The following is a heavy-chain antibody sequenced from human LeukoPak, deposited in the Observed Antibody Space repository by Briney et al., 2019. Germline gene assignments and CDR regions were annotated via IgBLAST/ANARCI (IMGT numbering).Heavy chain of an antibody. CDR3: ARDIYYDSSGYYVY. CDR2: ISSSSSYV. CDR1: GFTFSSYN. Sequence: SGGSLRLSCAASGFTFSSYNMNWVRQAPGKGLEWVSSISSSSSYVYYADSVKGRFTISRDNAKNSLYLQMNSLRAEDTAVYYCARDIYYDSSGYYVYWGQGTLVTVSS. J-gene: IGHJ4*02. V-gene: IGHV3-21*01. D-gene: IGHD3-22*01.